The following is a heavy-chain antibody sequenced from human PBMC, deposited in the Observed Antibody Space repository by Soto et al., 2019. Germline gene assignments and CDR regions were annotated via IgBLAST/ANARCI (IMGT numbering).Heavy chain of an antibody. J-gene: IGHJ6*02. CDR1: GFTFSTYS. V-gene: IGHV3-48*02. Sequence: GGSLRLSCVASGFTFSTYSMNWVRQAPGKGLEWISYISSSSDIIYYADSVKGRFTISRDNAKNSLSLQMNSLRDEDTAVYYCARPYSNRWSIFYGLDVWGQGTTVTVSS. D-gene: IGHD6-13*01. CDR3: ARPYSNRWSIFYGLDV. CDR2: ISSSSDII.